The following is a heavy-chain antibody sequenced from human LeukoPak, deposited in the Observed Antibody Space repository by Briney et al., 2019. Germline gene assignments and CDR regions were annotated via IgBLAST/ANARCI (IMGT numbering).Heavy chain of an antibody. V-gene: IGHV3-23*01. Sequence: GGSLRLSCAASGFIFTSYDMSWVRQAPGKGLEWVSAISASGGGTHYADSVKGRFTISRDNSKNTLYLQMNSLRDEDTAVYYCAREGSLDYWGQGTLVTVSS. CDR1: GFIFTSYD. CDR3: AREGSLDY. J-gene: IGHJ4*02. D-gene: IGHD1-26*01. CDR2: ISASGGGT.